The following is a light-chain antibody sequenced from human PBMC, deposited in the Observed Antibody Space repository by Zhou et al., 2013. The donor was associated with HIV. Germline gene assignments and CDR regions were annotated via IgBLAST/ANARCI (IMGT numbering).Light chain of an antibody. V-gene: IGKV1-33*01. CDR1: QDISNS. Sequence: DIQMTQSPSSLSLSVGDRVTITCQASQDISNSLNWYQQKPGKAPKLLIYDASNLETGVPSRFSGSGSGTDFTFTISSLQAEDLGTYYCQQYDDLSPLTFGGGTQVEIK. CDR2: DAS. CDR3: QQYDDLSPLT. J-gene: IGKJ4*01.